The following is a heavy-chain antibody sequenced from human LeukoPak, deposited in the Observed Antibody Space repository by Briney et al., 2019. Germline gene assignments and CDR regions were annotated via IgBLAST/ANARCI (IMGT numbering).Heavy chain of an antibody. J-gene: IGHJ6*02. CDR1: GFTFSSYG. Sequence: GGSLRLSCAASGFTFSSYGMHWVRQAPGKGLEWVAVIWYDGSNKYYADSVKGRFTISRDNSKNTLYLQMNSLRAEDTAVYYCARGRYSSSSRYGMDVWGQGTTVTVSS. CDR2: IWYDGSNK. V-gene: IGHV3-33*01. CDR3: ARGRYSSSSRYGMDV. D-gene: IGHD6-6*01.